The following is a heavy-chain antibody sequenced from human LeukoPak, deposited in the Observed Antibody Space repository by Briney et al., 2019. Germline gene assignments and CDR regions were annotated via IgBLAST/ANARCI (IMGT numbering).Heavy chain of an antibody. V-gene: IGHV4-39*07. J-gene: IGHJ3*02. Sequence: SETLSLTCTVSGGSVSSSAYYWGWIRQPPGKGLEWIGNIYYSGSTFYNPSLKSRVTISVDTSKNQFSLKLSSVAAADTAMYYCAREDSGNSDDSLDIWGQGTMVAVSS. CDR2: IYYSGST. CDR3: AREDSGNSDDSLDI. D-gene: IGHD4-23*01. CDR1: GGSVSSSAYY.